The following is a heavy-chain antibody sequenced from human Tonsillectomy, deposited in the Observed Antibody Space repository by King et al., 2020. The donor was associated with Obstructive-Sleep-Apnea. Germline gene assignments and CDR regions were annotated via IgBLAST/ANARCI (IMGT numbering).Heavy chain of an antibody. CDR1: GFTFDDYA. V-gene: IGHV3-9*01. Sequence: VQLVESGGGLVQPGRSLRLSCAASGFTFDDYAMHWVRQAPGKGLEWVSSISWDSGDMAYSDSVKGRFTISRDNAKNSLYLQMNSLRGEDTALYYCAKGPYGDYVRLYFDYWGQGTLVTVSS. D-gene: IGHD4-17*01. CDR2: ISWDSGDM. CDR3: AKGPYGDYVRLYFDY. J-gene: IGHJ4*02.